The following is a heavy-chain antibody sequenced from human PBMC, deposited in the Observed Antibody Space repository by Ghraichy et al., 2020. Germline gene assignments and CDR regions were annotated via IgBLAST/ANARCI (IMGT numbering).Heavy chain of an antibody. CDR3: ARADWYLTDYYYYGMDV. CDR2: TYYRSKWYN. Sequence: SQTLSLTCAISGDSVSSNSAAWNWIRQSPSRGLEWLGRTYYRSKWYNDYAVSVKSRITINPDTSKNQFSLQLNSVTPEDTAVYYCARADWYLTDYYYYGMDVWGQGTTVTVSS. J-gene: IGHJ6*02. CDR1: GDSVSSNSAA. V-gene: IGHV6-1*01. D-gene: IGHD2-21*02.